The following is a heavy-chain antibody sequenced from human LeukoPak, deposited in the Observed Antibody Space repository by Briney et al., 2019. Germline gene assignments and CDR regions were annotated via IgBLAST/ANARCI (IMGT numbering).Heavy chain of an antibody. V-gene: IGHV4-34*01. CDR1: GGSFSGYY. CDR2: INHSGST. D-gene: IGHD1-14*01. J-gene: IGHJ4*02. Sequence: SETLSPTCAVYGGSFSGYYWSWIRQPPGKGLEWIGEINHSGSTNYNPSLKSRVTISVDTSKNQFSLKLSSVTAADTAVYYCAGNPQDGLNFDYWGQGTLVTVSS. CDR3: AGNPQDGLNFDY.